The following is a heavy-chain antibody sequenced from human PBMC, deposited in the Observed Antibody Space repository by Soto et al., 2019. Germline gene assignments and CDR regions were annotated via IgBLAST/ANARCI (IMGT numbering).Heavy chain of an antibody. CDR3: AIGRKDWLFGY. J-gene: IGHJ4*02. CDR2: MNPNSGNT. V-gene: IGHV1-8*01. CDR1: GYTFTSYD. Sequence: GXSVKVSCEASGYTFTSYDINWLRQATGQGLEWMGWMNPNSGNTGYSQKFQGRVTMARNTSISTAYMELSSLRSDDTAVYYCAIGRKDWLFGYWGQGTLVTVSS. D-gene: IGHD3-9*01.